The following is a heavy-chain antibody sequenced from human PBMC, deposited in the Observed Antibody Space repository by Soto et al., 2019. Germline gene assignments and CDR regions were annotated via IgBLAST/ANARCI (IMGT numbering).Heavy chain of an antibody. J-gene: IGHJ4*02. Sequence: GGSLRLSCAASGFTFSSYGMHWVRQAPGKGLERVAVISYDGSNKYYADSVKGRFTISRDNSKNTLYLQMNSLRAEDTAVYYCAKGSLYSYCGGDCYSFDYWGQGTLVTVSS. CDR1: GFTFSSYG. CDR3: AKGSLYSYCGGDCYSFDY. CDR2: ISYDGSNK. D-gene: IGHD2-21*02. V-gene: IGHV3-30*18.